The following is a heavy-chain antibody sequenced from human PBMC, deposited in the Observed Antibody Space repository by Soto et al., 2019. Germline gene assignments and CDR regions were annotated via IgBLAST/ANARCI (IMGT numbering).Heavy chain of an antibody. D-gene: IGHD1-1*01. Sequence: GGPLRLSCAASGFSFRDYWMTWVRQAPGKGLDWVANIKQDGSEKYYLDSLKGRFTISRDNAKNSVYLLMNSLRAEDTAVYYCARGKDGRRAGTYYFDMDVWGKGTTVTVSS. CDR1: GFSFRDYW. J-gene: IGHJ6*03. V-gene: IGHV3-7*01. CDR2: IKQDGSEK. CDR3: ARGKDGRRAGTYYFDMDV.